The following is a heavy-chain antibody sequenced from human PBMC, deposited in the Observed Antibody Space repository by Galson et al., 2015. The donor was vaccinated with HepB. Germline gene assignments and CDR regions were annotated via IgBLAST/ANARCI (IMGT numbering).Heavy chain of an antibody. CDR1: GFTFSSYS. D-gene: IGHD5-12*01. CDR3: ARDLRGSTGYDDFDS. J-gene: IGHJ4*02. V-gene: IGHV3-21*01. Sequence: SLRLSCAASGFTFSSYSMNWVRQVPGKGLEWVSSISSSSSYIYYADSVKGRFTISRDNAKNSLYLQMNSLRAEDTAVYYCARDLRGSTGYDDFDSWGQGTLVTVSS. CDR2: ISSSSSYI.